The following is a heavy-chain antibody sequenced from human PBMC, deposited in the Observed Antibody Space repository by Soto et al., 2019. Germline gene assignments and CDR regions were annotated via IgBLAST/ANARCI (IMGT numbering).Heavy chain of an antibody. J-gene: IGHJ5*02. Sequence: PGGSLRLSCAASGFTFSSYAMSWVRQAPGKGLEWVSAISGSGGSTYYADSVKGRFTISRDNSKNTLYLQMNSLRAEDTAVYYCANFLWGSSSWYGFAPWGQGTLVTSPQ. CDR3: ANFLWGSSSWYGFAP. V-gene: IGHV3-23*01. CDR1: GFTFSSYA. D-gene: IGHD6-13*01. CDR2: ISGSGGST.